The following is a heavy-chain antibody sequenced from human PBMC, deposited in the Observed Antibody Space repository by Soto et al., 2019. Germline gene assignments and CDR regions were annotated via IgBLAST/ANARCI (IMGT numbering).Heavy chain of an antibody. V-gene: IGHV1-69*02. D-gene: IGHD3-10*01. J-gene: IGHJ5*02. CDR3: AGVTTMVRGGWFDP. CDR2: IIPILNIA. CDR1: GGTFSSYT. Sequence: QVQLVQSGAEVKKPGSSVKVSCKASGGTFSSYTISWVRQAPGQGLEWMGRIIPILNIANYAQKFQGRVTIAADKSTSTAYIELSILRSEDTAVYYCAGVTTMVRGGWFDPWGQGTPVTVSS.